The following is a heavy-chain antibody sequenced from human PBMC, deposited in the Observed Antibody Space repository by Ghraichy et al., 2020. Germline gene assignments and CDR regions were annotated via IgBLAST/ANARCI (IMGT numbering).Heavy chain of an antibody. Sequence: LSLTCAASGFTFSSYAMSWVRQAPGKGLEWVSVISASGDRTYYADSVKGRFIISRDKSKNTLFLQVNRLRAEDTAVYYCAKGGLGTIDWFDPWGLGTLVTVSS. V-gene: IGHV3-23*01. D-gene: IGHD3/OR15-3a*01. CDR3: AKGGLGTIDWFDP. CDR2: ISASGDRT. CDR1: GFTFSSYA. J-gene: IGHJ5*02.